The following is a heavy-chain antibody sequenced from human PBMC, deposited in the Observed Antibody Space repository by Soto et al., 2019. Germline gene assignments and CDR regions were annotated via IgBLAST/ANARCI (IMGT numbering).Heavy chain of an antibody. CDR2: IFYRGIT. Sequence: SETLSLTCSVSGASITSSYWSWTRQSPGKGLEWIGYIFYRGITNYNPSLGSRVTMSVDTSKNQLSLNMTSMTAADTAVYYCARTPYRLALGTVLCYFDNWGQGTLVTVSS. CDR1: GASITSSY. J-gene: IGHJ4*02. CDR3: ARTPYRLALGTVLCYFDN. V-gene: IGHV4-59*12. D-gene: IGHD3-16*01.